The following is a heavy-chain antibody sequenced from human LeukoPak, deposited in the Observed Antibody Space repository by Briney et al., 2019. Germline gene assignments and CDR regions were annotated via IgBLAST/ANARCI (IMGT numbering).Heavy chain of an antibody. Sequence: ASVKVSCKASGYTFTTYGVIWVRQAPGQGLEWVGWIIPYNGNTNYAQKLQGRVTMTTDTSTSTAFMELRSLRSEDTAVYYCGRTKRERPGTGDPWGQGTLVTVSS. J-gene: IGHJ5*02. CDR2: IIPYNGNT. V-gene: IGHV1-18*01. CDR1: GYTFTTYG. D-gene: IGHD2-8*02. CDR3: GRTKRERPGTGDP.